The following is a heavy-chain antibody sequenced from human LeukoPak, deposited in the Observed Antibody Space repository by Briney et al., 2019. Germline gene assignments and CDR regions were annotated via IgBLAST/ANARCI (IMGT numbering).Heavy chain of an antibody. V-gene: IGHV7-4-1*02. CDR1: GYTFTSSP. J-gene: IGHJ4*02. CDR3: ARDMYGSGSYNDY. CDR2: INTNTGNP. Sequence: ASVKVSCKASGYTFTSSPMNWVRQAPGQGLEWMGWINTNTGNPTYAQGFTGRFVFSLDTSVSTAYLQISSLKAEDTAVYYCARDMYGSGSYNDYWGQGTLVTVSS. D-gene: IGHD3-10*01.